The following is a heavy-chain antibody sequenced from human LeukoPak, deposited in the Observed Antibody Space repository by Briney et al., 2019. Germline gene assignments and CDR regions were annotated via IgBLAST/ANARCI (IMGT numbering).Heavy chain of an antibody. D-gene: IGHD3-10*01. CDR2: IIPILGTA. Sequence: GASVKVSCKASGGTFSSYAISWVRQAPGQGLEWMGGIIPILGTANYAQKFQGRVTITADESTSTAYMELSSLRSEDTAVYYCAREILWFGELLQGGFDPWGQGTLVTVSS. CDR3: AREILWFGELLQGGFDP. V-gene: IGHV1-69*13. CDR1: GGTFSSYA. J-gene: IGHJ5*02.